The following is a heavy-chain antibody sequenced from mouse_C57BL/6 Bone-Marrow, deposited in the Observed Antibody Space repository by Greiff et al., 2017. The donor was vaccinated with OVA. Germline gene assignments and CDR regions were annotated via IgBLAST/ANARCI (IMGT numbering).Heavy chain of an antibody. Sequence: EVKLVESGGDLVKPGGSLKLSCAASGFTFSSYGMSWVRQTPDKRLEWVATISSGGSYTYYPDSVKGRFTISRDNAKNTLYLQMSSLKSEDTAMYYCARLEDFDYWGQGTTLTVSS. CDR3: ARLEDFDY. J-gene: IGHJ2*01. V-gene: IGHV5-6*01. CDR1: GFTFSSYG. CDR2: ISSGGSYT.